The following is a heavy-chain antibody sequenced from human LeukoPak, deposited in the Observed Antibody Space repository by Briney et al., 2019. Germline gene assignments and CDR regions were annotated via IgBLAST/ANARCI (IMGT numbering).Heavy chain of an antibody. CDR1: GGSISSGSYY. Sequence: SETLSLTCTVSGGSISSGSYYWSWIRQPAGKGLEWIGRIYTSGSTNYNPSLKSRVTISVDTSKNQFSLKLSSVTAADTAVYYCARAGCGGDCYSDAFDIWGQGTMVTVSS. CDR2: IYTSGST. V-gene: IGHV4-61*02. CDR3: ARAGCGGDCYSDAFDI. J-gene: IGHJ3*02. D-gene: IGHD2-21*02.